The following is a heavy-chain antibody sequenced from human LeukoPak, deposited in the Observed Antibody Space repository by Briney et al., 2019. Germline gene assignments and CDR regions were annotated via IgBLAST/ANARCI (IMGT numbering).Heavy chain of an antibody. J-gene: IGHJ4*02. CDR1: GFTFSSYW. CDR2: IKQDGSEK. D-gene: IGHD5-18*01. Sequence: QTGGSLRLSCATSGFTFSSYWMSWVRQAPGKGLEWVANIKQDGSEKYYVDSVKGRFTISRDNAENSLYLQMNSLRVEDTAVYYCARAGRVTWIQDYWGQGTLVTVSS. CDR3: ARAGRVTWIQDY. V-gene: IGHV3-7*01.